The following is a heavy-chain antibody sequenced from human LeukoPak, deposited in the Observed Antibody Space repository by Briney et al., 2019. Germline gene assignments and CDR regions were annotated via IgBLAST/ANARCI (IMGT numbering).Heavy chain of an antibody. J-gene: IGHJ3*02. D-gene: IGHD2-2*01. CDR3: AISTRRRIVVIPGAIPRPGINKQDAFDI. CDR2: INPNSGGT. CDR1: GYTFIDYY. V-gene: IGHV1-2*02. Sequence: ASVKVSCKASGYTFIDYYMHWIRQAPGQGLEWMGWINPNSGGTNYAQKFQGRVTMTRDTSISTAYMELSRLRSDDTAVYYCAISTRRRIVVIPGAIPRPGINKQDAFDIWGQGTMVTVSS.